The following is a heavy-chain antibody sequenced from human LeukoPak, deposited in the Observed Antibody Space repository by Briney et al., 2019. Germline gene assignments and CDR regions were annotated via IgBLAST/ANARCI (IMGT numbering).Heavy chain of an antibody. J-gene: IGHJ4*02. V-gene: IGHV3-23*01. CDR3: AKDPPLYCSSTSCYDY. CDR2: ISGSGGST. D-gene: IGHD2-2*01. Sequence: GGSLRLSCAASGFTFSSYWMSWVRQAPGKGLEWVSAISGSGGSTYYADSVKGRFTISRDNSKNTLYLQMNSLRAEDTAVYYCAKDPPLYCSSTSCYDYWGQGTLVTVSS. CDR1: GFTFSSYW.